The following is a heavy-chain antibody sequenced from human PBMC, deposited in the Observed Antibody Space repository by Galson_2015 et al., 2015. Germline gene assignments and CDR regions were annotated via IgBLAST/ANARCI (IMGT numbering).Heavy chain of an antibody. V-gene: IGHV3-48*02. J-gene: IGHJ3*02. CDR1: GFTFSSYS. CDR3: ARDPRYSSSWTDAFDI. Sequence: SLRLSCAASGFTFSSYSMNWVRQAPGKGLEWVSYISSSSSTIYYADSVTGRFTISRDNAKNSLYLQMNSLRDEDTAVYYCARDPRYSSSWTDAFDIWGQGTMVTVSS. CDR2: ISSSSSTI. D-gene: IGHD6-13*01.